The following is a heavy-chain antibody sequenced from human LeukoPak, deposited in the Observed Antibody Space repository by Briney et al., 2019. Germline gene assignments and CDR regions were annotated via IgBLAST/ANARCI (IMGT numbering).Heavy chain of an antibody. V-gene: IGHV3-74*01. CDR3: ARVVGGVPF. D-gene: IGHD1-26*01. CDR1: GFTFSDYR. Sequence: GGSLRLSCAASGFTFSDYRMHWVRQGPGKGLVWVSRIESDVSDTSYADSVKGRSTISRDNAKNTLYLQMNSLRAEDTAVYYCARVVGGVPFWGQGTLVTVSS. J-gene: IGHJ4*02. CDR2: IESDVSDT.